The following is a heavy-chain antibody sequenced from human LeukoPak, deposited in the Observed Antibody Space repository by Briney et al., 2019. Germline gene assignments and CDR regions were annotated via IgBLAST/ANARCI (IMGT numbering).Heavy chain of an antibody. CDR1: GVTVSSTD. J-gene: IGHJ4*02. CDR2: IFSGGGT. CDR3: ARDLDGPENY. D-gene: IGHD3-3*01. V-gene: IGHV3-53*01. Sequence: GGSLRLSCAVSGVTVSSTDMSWVRRAPGKGLEWVSVIFSGGGTYYTGSVKGRFTISRDNSKNTLYLQMNSLRAEDTAVYYCARDLDGPENYWGQGTLVTVSP.